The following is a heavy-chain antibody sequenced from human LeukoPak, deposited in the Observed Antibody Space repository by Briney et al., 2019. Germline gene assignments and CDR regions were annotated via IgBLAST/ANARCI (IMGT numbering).Heavy chain of an antibody. CDR1: GGSISSGGYY. CDR3: ASGPGYGDYVLDY. D-gene: IGHD4-17*01. J-gene: IGHJ4*02. V-gene: IGHV4-31*03. CDR2: IYYSGST. Sequence: SETLSLTCTVSGGSISSGGYYWSWIRQHPGKGLEWIGYIYYSGSTCYNPSLKSRVTISVDTSKNQFSLKLSSVTAADTAVYYCASGPGYGDYVLDYWGQGTLVTVSS.